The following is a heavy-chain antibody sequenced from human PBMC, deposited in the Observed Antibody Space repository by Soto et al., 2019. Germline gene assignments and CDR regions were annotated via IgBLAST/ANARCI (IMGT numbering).Heavy chain of an antibody. D-gene: IGHD4-17*01. CDR1: GFTFSSYW. J-gene: IGHJ4*02. Sequence: PGGSLRLSCAASGFTFSSYWMHWVRQAPGKGLVWVSRINPDGSATNYADSVKGRFTISRDNAKNTLYLQMNSLRSDDTAVYYCARRLYGDYDYWGQGTLVTVSS. V-gene: IGHV3-74*01. CDR2: INPDGSAT. CDR3: ARRLYGDYDY.